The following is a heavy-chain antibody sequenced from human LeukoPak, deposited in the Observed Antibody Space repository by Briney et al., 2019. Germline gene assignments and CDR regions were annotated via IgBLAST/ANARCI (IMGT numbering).Heavy chain of an antibody. CDR1: GGSISSYY. CDR3: AREINSGSYYTYYYYYYMDV. J-gene: IGHJ6*03. Sequence: PSETLSLTCTVSGGSISSYYWSWIRQPPGKGLEWIGYIYYSGSTYYNPSLKSRVTISVDTSKNQFSLKLSSVTAADTAVYYCAREINSGSYYTYYYYYYMDVWGKGTTVTVSS. V-gene: IGHV4-59*06. D-gene: IGHD1-26*01. CDR2: IYYSGST.